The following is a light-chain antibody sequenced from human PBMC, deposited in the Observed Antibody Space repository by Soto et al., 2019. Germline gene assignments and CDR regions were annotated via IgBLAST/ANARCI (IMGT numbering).Light chain of an antibody. CDR3: QQYDNLPLT. Sequence: DIQMTQSPSSVSGSVGDRVTITGEASQDISNYLNWYQQKPGKAPKLLIYDASNLETGVPSRFSGSGSGTDFTFTISSLQPEDIATYYCQQYDNLPLTFGGGTKVDI. V-gene: IGKV1-33*01. CDR2: DAS. CDR1: QDISNY. J-gene: IGKJ4*01.